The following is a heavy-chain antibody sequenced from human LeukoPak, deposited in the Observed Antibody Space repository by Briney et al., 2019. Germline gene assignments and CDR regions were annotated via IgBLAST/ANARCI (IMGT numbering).Heavy chain of an antibody. D-gene: IGHD3-10*01. J-gene: IGHJ6*02. CDR2: IKQDGSEK. CDR1: GFTFSSYW. V-gene: IGHV3-7*01. Sequence: GGSLRLSCAASGFTFSSYWMSWVRQAPGKGLKWVANIKQDGSEKYYVDSVKGRFTISRDNAKNSLYPQMNSLRAEDTAVYYCARVGWGSGLFYYGMDVWGQGTTVTVSS. CDR3: ARVGWGSGLFYYGMDV.